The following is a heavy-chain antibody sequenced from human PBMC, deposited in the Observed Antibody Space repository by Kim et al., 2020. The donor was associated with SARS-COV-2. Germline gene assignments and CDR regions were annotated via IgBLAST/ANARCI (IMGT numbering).Heavy chain of an antibody. J-gene: IGHJ4*02. Sequence: PPFQGHVTISADNSISTAYLQWSSLQASDTAIYYCARQPPYGSGWSRFDYWGQGTLVTVSS. CDR3: ARQPPYGSGWSRFDY. D-gene: IGHD6-19*01. V-gene: IGHV5-51*01.